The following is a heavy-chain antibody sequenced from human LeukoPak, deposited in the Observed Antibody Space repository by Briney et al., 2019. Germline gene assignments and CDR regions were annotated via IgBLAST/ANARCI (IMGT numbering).Heavy chain of an antibody. CDR2: IYYSGST. CDR1: GGSISSYY. V-gene: IGHV4-59*13. CDR3: ATTLGLQLEPVAFDI. D-gene: IGHD1-1*01. J-gene: IGHJ3*02. Sequence: TPSETLSLTCTVSGGSISSYYWSWIRQPPGKGLEWIVYIYYSGSTNYNPSLKSRLTISVDTSKNQFSPKLRSVTAADTAVYYCATTLGLQLEPVAFDISGQGTMGTVS.